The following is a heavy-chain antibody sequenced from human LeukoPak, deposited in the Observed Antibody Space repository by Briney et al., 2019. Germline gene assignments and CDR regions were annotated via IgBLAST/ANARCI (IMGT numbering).Heavy chain of an antibody. J-gene: IGHJ5*02. CDR2: TYYRSKWYN. Sequence: SQTLSLTCAISGDSVSSNSAAWNWIRQSPSRGLEWLGRTYYRSKWYNDYAVSVKSRITINPDTSKNQFSLQLNSVTPEDTAVYYCARNLGYSSGWYSPDWFDPWGQGTLVTVPS. CDR1: GDSVSSNSAA. V-gene: IGHV6-1*01. D-gene: IGHD6-19*01. CDR3: ARNLGYSSGWYSPDWFDP.